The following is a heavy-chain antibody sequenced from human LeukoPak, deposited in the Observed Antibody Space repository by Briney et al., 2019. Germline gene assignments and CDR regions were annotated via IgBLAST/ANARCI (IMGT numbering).Heavy chain of an antibody. CDR3: AKWGDYDILTGYYDSDY. J-gene: IGHJ4*02. CDR2: VSGRDDST. CDR1: GFTFSNYA. V-gene: IGHV3-23*01. D-gene: IGHD3-9*01. Sequence: QTGGSLRLSCAASGFTFSNYAVSWVRQAPGKGLEWVSAVSGRDDSTYYADSVKGRFTISRDTSKNTLYLQMNSLRAEDTAVYYCAKWGDYDILTGYYDSDYWGQGTLVTVSS.